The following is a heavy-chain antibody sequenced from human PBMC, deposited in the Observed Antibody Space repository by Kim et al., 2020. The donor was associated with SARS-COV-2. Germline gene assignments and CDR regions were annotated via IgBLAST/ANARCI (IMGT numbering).Heavy chain of an antibody. D-gene: IGHD4-4*01. J-gene: IGHJ6*02. Sequence: ASVKVSCKASGYTFTSYAMNWVRQAPGQGLEWMGWINTNTGNPTYAQGFTGRFVLSLDTSVSTAYLQISSLKAEDTAVYYCASSFYYSNYGSYYYYYYGMDVWGQGTTVTVSS. CDR1: GYTFTSYA. V-gene: IGHV7-4-1*02. CDR3: ASSFYYSNYGSYYYYYYGMDV. CDR2: INTNTGNP.